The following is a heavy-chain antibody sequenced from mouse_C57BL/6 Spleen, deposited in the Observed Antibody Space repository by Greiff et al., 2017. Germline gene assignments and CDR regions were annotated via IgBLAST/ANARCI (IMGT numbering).Heavy chain of an antibody. CDR2: IRLKSDNYAT. Sequence: EVKLMESGGGLVQPGGSMKLSCVASGFTFSNYWMNWVRQSPEKGLEWVAQIRLKSDNYATHYAESVKGRFTISRDDSKSSVYLQMNNLRAEDTGIYYCTGYYYGRDYWGQGTTLTVSS. J-gene: IGHJ2*01. D-gene: IGHD1-1*01. CDR1: GFTFSNYW. V-gene: IGHV6-3*01. CDR3: TGYYYGRDY.